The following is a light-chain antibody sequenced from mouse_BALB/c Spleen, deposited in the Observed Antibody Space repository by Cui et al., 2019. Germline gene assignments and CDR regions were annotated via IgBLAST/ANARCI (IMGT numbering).Light chain of an antibody. Sequence: DIQITQSPPSLSVSVGETVTITCRASENIYSNLAWYQQKQGKSPQLLVYAATNLADGVPSRFSGSGSGTQYSLKINSLQSEDFGSYYCQHFWGTPYTFGGGTKLEIK. CDR2: AAT. V-gene: IGKV12-46*01. J-gene: IGKJ2*01. CDR1: ENIYSN. CDR3: QHFWGTPYT.